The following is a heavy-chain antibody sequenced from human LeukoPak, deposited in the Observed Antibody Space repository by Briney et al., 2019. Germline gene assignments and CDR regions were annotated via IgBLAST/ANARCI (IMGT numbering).Heavy chain of an antibody. CDR2: ISSSGSTI. J-gene: IGHJ4*02. Sequence: HTGGSLRLSCAASGFSFSSYEMNWVRQAPGKGLEWVSYISSSGSTIYYADSVKGRFTISRDSSKNTLYLQMNSLRAEDTAVYYCAKLTSGWFEDFWGQGTLVTVSS. CDR1: GFSFSSYE. CDR3: AKLTSGWFEDF. V-gene: IGHV3-48*03. D-gene: IGHD6-19*01.